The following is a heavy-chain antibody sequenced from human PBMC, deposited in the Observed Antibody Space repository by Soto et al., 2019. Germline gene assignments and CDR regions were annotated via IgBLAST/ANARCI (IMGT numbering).Heavy chain of an antibody. D-gene: IGHD3-22*01. CDR3: ATMITSSSNYYYYDGMDA. V-gene: IGHV1-8*01. J-gene: IGHJ6*02. CDR1: GYTFTSYD. Sequence: ASVKVSCKASGYTFTSYDINWVRQATGQGLEWMGWMNPNTGNIGYAQKFQGRVTMTRNTSISTAYMDLSSLRFEDTAVYYCATMITSSSNYYYYDGMDAWGQGTTVT. CDR2: MNPNTGNI.